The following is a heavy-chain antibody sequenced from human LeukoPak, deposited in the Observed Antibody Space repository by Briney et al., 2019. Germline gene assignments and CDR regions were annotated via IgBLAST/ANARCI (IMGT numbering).Heavy chain of an antibody. CDR2: IYNSGST. J-gene: IGHJ4*02. Sequence: SETLSLTCTVSGGSISTYYWSWIRQPPGKGLEWIGYIYNSGSTNYNPSLKSRVTISIHTSKNQFSLKLSSVTAADTAVYYCARLYSSSLGRVFDYWGQGTLVTVSS. D-gene: IGHD6-13*01. CDR1: GGSISTYY. V-gene: IGHV4-59*01. CDR3: ARLYSSSLGRVFDY.